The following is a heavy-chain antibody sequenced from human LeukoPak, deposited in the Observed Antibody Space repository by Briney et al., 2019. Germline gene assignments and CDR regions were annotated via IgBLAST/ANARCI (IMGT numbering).Heavy chain of an antibody. CDR3: AREDSTDAFDI. CDR1: GVSISSYY. J-gene: IGHJ3*02. V-gene: IGHV4-59*01. CDR2: IYYSGST. Sequence: PSETLSLTCTVSGVSISSYYWSWVRQHPGKGLEWIGYIYYSGSTNYNPSLKSRVTISVDTSKNQFSLKLSSVTAADTAVYYCAREDSTDAFDIWGQGTMVTVSS.